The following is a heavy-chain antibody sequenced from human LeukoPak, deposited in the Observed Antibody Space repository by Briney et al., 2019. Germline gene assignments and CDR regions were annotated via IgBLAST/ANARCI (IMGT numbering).Heavy chain of an antibody. CDR1: GGSFSGSN. V-gene: IGHV4-34*01. CDR2: IYNSGST. J-gene: IGHJ4*02. Sequence: SGTLSLTCAVYGGSFSGSNWSWIRQPPGKGLEWIGEIYNSGSTIYNPSLKSRVTISVDTSKNQFSLNLISVTAADTAVYYCARAYDYWGQGTLVTVSS. CDR3: ARAYDY.